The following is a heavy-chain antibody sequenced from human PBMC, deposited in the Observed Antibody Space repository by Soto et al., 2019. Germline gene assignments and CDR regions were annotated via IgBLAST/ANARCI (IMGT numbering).Heavy chain of an antibody. J-gene: IGHJ6*02. V-gene: IGHV1-69*01. CDR1: GGTFSSYA. CDR2: IIPIFGTA. D-gene: IGHD2-15*01. CDR3: AREDCSGGSCYDGYYYYYYGMDV. Sequence: QVQLVQSGAEVKKPGSSVKVSCKASGGTFSSYAISWVRQAPGQGLEWMGGIIPIFGTANYAQKFQGRVTITADEYTSTAYRELSSLRSEDTAVYYCAREDCSGGSCYDGYYYYYYGMDVWGQGTTVTVSS.